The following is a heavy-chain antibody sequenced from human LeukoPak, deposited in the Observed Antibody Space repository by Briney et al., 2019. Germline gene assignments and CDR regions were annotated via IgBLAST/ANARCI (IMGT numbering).Heavy chain of an antibody. V-gene: IGHV4-34*01. Sequence: SETLSLTFAVYGGSFSADYWSCIRQPPGKGLEWIGEINHSGSTNYNPSLKSRVTISIDTSKNQFSLEMSSVTAADTAVYYCARGRGARSSRWYNWFDPWGQGTLVTVSS. D-gene: IGHD6-13*01. J-gene: IGHJ5*02. CDR1: GGSFSADY. CDR2: INHSGST. CDR3: ARGRGARSSRWYNWFDP.